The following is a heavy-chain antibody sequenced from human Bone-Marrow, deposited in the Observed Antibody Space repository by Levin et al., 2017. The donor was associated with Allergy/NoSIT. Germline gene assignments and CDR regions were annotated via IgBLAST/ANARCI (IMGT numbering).Heavy chain of an antibody. J-gene: IGHJ6*02. D-gene: IGHD5-24*01. V-gene: IGHV1-69*13. CDR1: GGTFSSYA. CDR3: ARNGWLQFGYYYGMDV. Sequence: EASVKVSCKASGGTFSSYAISWVRQAPGQGLEWMGGIIPIFGTANYAQKFQGRVTITADESTSTAYMELSSLRSEDTAVYYCARNGWLQFGYYYGMDVWGQGTTVTVSS. CDR2: IIPIFGTA.